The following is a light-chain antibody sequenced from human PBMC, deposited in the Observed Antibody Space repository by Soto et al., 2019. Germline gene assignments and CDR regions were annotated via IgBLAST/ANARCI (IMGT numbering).Light chain of an antibody. CDR2: DAS. J-gene: IGKJ1*01. V-gene: IGKV1-5*01. Sequence: EMQMRQSPSTRCASEEKRVTITCRASQSISSWWAWYQRKRGKAPKLLIYDASSLESGVPSRFRGSGSFTEFTLTIRSLPPDEFATHYSHQDNSDWWFGSGTKVDI. CDR3: HQDNSDWW. CDR1: QSISSW.